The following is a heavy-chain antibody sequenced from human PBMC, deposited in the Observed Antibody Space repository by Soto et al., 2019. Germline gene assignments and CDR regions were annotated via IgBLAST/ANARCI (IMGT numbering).Heavy chain of an antibody. CDR3: ARVSGLEYCSGGSRYPDY. CDR2: INSDGSAT. CDR1: GFTFSSYW. Sequence: EVQLVESGGGLVQPGGSLRLSCAASGFTFSSYWMYWVRQAPGKGLVWVSRINSDGSATKYADSVKGRFTISRDNAKNTLYLQMNSLRAEDTAVYYCARVSGLEYCSGGSRYPDYWGQGTLVTVSS. D-gene: IGHD2-15*01. V-gene: IGHV3-74*03. J-gene: IGHJ4*02.